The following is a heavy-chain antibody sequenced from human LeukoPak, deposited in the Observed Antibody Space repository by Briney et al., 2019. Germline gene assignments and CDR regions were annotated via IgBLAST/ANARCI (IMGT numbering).Heavy chain of an antibody. Sequence: PGGSLRLSWAASGXTFSSYELNWVRQAPGKGLEWVSYISSSGSTIYYADSVKGRFTISRDNAKNSLYLQMNSLRAEDTAVYYCARFSPYGMDVWGQGTTVTVSS. CDR3: ARFSPYGMDV. CDR1: GXTFSSYE. V-gene: IGHV3-48*03. CDR2: ISSSGSTI. J-gene: IGHJ6*02.